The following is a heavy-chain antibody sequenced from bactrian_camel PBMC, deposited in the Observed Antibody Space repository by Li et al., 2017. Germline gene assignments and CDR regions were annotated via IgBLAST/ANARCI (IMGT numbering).Heavy chain of an antibody. CDR1: ATRSYC. CDR2: IDADVKI. J-gene: IGHJ4*01. Sequence: HVQLVESGGGPVQPGGSLRLSCVARATRSYCLGWFRQAPGKEREGIAAIDADVKISYTESVKGPFTISRDNAKNTLYLQMNSLKTEDTAVYYCANDNGGAVYWGQGTQVTVS. V-gene: IGHV3S53*01. CDR3: ANDNGGAVY. D-gene: IGHD7*01.